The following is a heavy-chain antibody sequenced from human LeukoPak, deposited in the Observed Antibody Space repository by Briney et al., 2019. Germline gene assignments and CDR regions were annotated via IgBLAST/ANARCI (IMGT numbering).Heavy chain of an antibody. D-gene: IGHD3-10*01. CDR2: ISGSDGST. CDR3: ARAPHYYGSGTTESGYMDV. CDR1: GFTFSSSA. V-gene: IGHV3-23*01. Sequence: GGSLRLSCAASGFTFSSSAMSWVRLAPGKGLEWVSGISGSDGSTYYADSVKGRFTISRDNSKNTLYLQMNSLRAEDTAVYYCARAPHYYGSGTTESGYMDVWGKGTTVTISS. J-gene: IGHJ6*03.